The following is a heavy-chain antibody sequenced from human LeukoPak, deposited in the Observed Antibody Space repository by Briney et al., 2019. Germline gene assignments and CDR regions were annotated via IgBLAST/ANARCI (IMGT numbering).Heavy chain of an antibody. CDR3: ARESYYDFWSGMEYYYMDV. D-gene: IGHD3-3*01. Sequence: SETLSLTCTVSGYSISSGYYWGWIRQPPGKGLEWIGSIYHSGSTYYNPSLKSRVTISVDTSKNQFSLRLSSVTAADTAVYYCARESYYDFWSGMEYYYMDVWGKGTTVTVSS. CDR1: GYSISSGYY. V-gene: IGHV4-38-2*02. J-gene: IGHJ6*03. CDR2: IYHSGST.